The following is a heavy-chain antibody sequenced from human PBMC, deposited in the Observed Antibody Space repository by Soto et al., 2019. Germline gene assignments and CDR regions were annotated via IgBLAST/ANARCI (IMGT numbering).Heavy chain of an antibody. V-gene: IGHV1-2*02. CDR1: GYTFTGYF. CDR2: INPYSGGA. Sequence: ASVKVSCKASGYTFTGYFMHWVRQAPGQGLEWMGWINPYSGGADYAQSFQGRVTMTRDTSISTVYMELSRLRFDDTAVYYCARVIRGAYYNSPLDTWGQGTVVTVT. CDR3: ARVIRGAYYNSPLDT. D-gene: IGHD3-10*01. J-gene: IGHJ5*02.